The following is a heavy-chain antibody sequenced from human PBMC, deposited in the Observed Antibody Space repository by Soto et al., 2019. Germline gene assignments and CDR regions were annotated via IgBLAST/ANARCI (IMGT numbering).Heavy chain of an antibody. CDR3: ARVYYDSSGGVPTFDY. J-gene: IGHJ4*02. D-gene: IGHD3-22*01. V-gene: IGHV4-4*02. CDR2: IYHSGST. Sequence: PSETLSLTCAVSGGSISSSNWWSWVRQPPGKGLEWIGEIYHSGSTNYNPSLKSRVTISVDKSKNQFSLKLSSVTAADTAVYYCARVYYDSSGGVPTFDYWGQGTLVTVSS. CDR1: GGSISSSNW.